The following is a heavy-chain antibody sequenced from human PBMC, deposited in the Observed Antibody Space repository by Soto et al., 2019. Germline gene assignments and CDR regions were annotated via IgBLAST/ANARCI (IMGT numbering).Heavy chain of an antibody. D-gene: IGHD6-13*01. CDR1: GFDFGDYY. J-gene: IGHJ4*02. CDR2: IDSGAGTT. CDR3: VRPYYSSSWFPFDR. V-gene: IGHV3-11*01. Sequence: PGGSLRLSCTGSGFDFGDYYMSWIRQAPGKGLEWVSYIDSGAGTTYYTDYVNGRVTITRDNAKKTVYLQMSSLRVEDTALYYCVRPYYSSSWFPFDRWGQGTLVTVSS.